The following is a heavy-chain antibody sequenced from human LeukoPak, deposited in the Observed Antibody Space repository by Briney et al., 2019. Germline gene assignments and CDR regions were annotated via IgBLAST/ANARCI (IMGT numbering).Heavy chain of an antibody. D-gene: IGHD2-2*01. CDR2: ISYGGST. CDR1: GGSISRNEYY. Sequence: SETLSLTCTVSGGSISRNEYYWGWIRQPPGKGLEWIGSISYGGSTFCNPSLKSRVTISVDMSKNQFSLKLSSVTAADTAVYYCARCSSTSCYYFDYWGQGTLVTVSS. V-gene: IGHV4-39*07. CDR3: ARCSSTSCYYFDY. J-gene: IGHJ4*02.